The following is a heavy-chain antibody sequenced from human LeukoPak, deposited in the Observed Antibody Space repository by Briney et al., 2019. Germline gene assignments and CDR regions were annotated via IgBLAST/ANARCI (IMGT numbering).Heavy chain of an antibody. D-gene: IGHD3/OR15-3a*01. V-gene: IGHV1-69*05. Sequence: SSVKVCCKASGGTFSSYAISWVRQAPGQGLEWMGGIIPIFGTANYAQKFQGRVTITTDESTSTAYMELSSLRSEDTAVYYCATWTGRGYLFDYWGQGTLVTVSS. CDR3: ATWTGRGYLFDY. J-gene: IGHJ4*02. CDR2: IIPIFGTA. CDR1: GGTFSSYA.